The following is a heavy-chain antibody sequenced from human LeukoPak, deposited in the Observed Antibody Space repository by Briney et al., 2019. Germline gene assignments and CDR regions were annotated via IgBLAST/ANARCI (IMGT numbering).Heavy chain of an antibody. CDR1: GFSFSTYA. D-gene: IGHD4-17*01. CDR3: ASDPYGDLPMGDY. V-gene: IGHV3-21*01. CDR2: ISSSSSYI. Sequence: GGSLRLSCAASGFSFSTYAMHWVRQAPGKGLEWVSSISSSSSYIYYADSVKGRFTISRDNAKNSLYLQMNSLRAEDTAVYYCASDPYGDLPMGDYWGQGTLVTVSS. J-gene: IGHJ4*02.